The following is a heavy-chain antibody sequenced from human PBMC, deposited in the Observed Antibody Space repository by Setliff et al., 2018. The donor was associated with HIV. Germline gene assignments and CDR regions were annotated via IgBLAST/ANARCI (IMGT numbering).Heavy chain of an antibody. J-gene: IGHJ4*02. CDR2: ISATGST. CDR3: ARAREGWKPFAFDY. D-gene: IGHD1-1*01. CDR1: GGVISSDSFF. Sequence: SETLSLTCTVSGGVISSDSFFWSWIRQPAGKGLEWIGHISATGSTNYNPSLKGRVTMSLDTSKNQFSLNLNSVTAADAAVYFCARAREGWKPFAFDYWGQGTLVTVSS. V-gene: IGHV4-61*09.